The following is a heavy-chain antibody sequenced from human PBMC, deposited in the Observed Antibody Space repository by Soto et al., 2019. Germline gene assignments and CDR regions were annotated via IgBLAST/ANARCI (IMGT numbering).Heavy chain of an antibody. CDR1: GGSISSYY. CDR2: IYYSGST. V-gene: IGHV4-59*01. Sequence: KTSETLSLTCTVSGGSISSYYWSWIRQPPGKGLEWIAYIYYSGSTNYNPSLKSRVTTSVDTSKNQFSLQLRSVTAADTAVYYCARVVGYCSGGTCYSGRFDPWGQGTLVTVSS. CDR3: ARVVGYCSGGTCYSGRFDP. D-gene: IGHD2-15*01. J-gene: IGHJ5*02.